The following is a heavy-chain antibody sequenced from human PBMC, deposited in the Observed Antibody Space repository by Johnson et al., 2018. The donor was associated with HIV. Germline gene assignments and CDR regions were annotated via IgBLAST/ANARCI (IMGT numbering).Heavy chain of an antibody. V-gene: IGHV3-66*01. CDR2: ISRGGST. CDR1: GFTVSNTF. Sequence: VQLVESGGNLVQPGGSLRLSCAASGFTVSNTFMDWVRQAPGKGLEWVSVISRGGSTYYADSVKGRFTISRDNSKNTLYLQMNSLRAEDTAVYSCAKDKQPGNGRYDALDIWGQGTMVTVSS. CDR3: AKDKQPGNGRYDALDI. D-gene: IGHD1-1*01. J-gene: IGHJ3*02.